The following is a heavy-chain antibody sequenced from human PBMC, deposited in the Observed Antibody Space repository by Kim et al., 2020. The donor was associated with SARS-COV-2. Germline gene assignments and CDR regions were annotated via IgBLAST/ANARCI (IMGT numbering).Heavy chain of an antibody. V-gene: IGHV3-74*01. D-gene: IGHD6-6*01. Sequence: TSYADSVRGRLTIYRDNAKNTLYLQMNSLRAEDTALYYGARDLGGSSDSWGQGTLVTVSS. CDR3: ARDLGGSSDS. CDR2: T. J-gene: IGHJ4*02.